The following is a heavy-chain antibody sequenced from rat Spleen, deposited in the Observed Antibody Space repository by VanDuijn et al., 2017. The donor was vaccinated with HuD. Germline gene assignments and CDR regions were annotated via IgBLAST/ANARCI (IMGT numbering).Heavy chain of an antibody. Sequence: EVQLVESGGGLVQPGRSMKLSCVASGFTFSNSYMAWVRQAPTKGLEWVASISTSGGHTYYRDSVKGRFSISRDNAKSTLYLQMDSLRSEDTATYYCATELRAIYLYFDFWGPGTMVTVSS. V-gene: IGHV5-25*01. J-gene: IGHJ1*01. CDR2: ISTSGGHT. CDR1: GFTFSNSY. D-gene: IGHD1-11*01. CDR3: ATELRAIYLYFDF.